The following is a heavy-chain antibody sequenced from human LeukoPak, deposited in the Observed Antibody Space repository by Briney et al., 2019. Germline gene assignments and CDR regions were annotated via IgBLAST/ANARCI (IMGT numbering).Heavy chain of an antibody. V-gene: IGHV3-48*03. CDR2: ISSSGSTI. CDR3: ARDRDSGSYPDY. J-gene: IGHJ4*02. Sequence: PGGSLRLSCAASGFTFSSYEMNWVRQAPGKGLEWVSYISSSGSTIYYADSVKGRFTISGDNAKNSLYLQMNSLRAEDTAVYYCARDRDSGSYPDYWGQGTLVTVSS. D-gene: IGHD1-26*01. CDR1: GFTFSSYE.